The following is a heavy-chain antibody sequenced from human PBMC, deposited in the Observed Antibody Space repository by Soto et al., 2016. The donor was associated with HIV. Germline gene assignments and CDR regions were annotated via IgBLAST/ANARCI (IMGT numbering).Heavy chain of an antibody. D-gene: IGHD1-1*01. Sequence: EVQLVESGGGLVRPGGSLTLSCATSGFTFSDYAFHWVRQAPGKGLQYISGISGPGMKADNPSSVEDRFIISRDNSKNTLYLQMVNLRSEDTAIYYCARGQQYLLRPFDYWGQGTLVTVSS. J-gene: IGHJ4*02. CDR3: ARGQQYLLRPFDY. CDR2: ISGPGMKA. V-gene: IGHV3-64*01. CDR1: GFTFSDYA.